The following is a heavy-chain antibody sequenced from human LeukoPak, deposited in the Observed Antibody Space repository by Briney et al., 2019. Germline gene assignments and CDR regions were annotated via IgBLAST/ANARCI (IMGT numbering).Heavy chain of an antibody. J-gene: IGHJ4*02. CDR2: INQDGHAQ. CDR1: GFTPSSYW. Sequence: PGGSLRLSCAASGFTPSSYWMTWVRQAPGKGLEWVANINQDGHAQFYVQSVRGRFTISRDDAKNSLYLQMNSLRAEDTAVYYCARQKRRGFGELLVSDYWGQGTLVTVSS. V-gene: IGHV3-7*01. CDR3: ARQKRRGFGELLVSDY. D-gene: IGHD3-10*01.